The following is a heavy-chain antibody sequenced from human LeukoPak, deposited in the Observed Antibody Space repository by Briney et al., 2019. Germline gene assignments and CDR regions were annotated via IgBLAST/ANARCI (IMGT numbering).Heavy chain of an antibody. D-gene: IGHD2-2*01. Sequence: ASVKVSCKASGYTFIAYYMHWVRQAPGQGLGWMEWINPNRGGTNYAQKFQGRVTMTRDTSISTVYMELSRLRSDDTAVYYCARDSCSSTSCLSIDDYWGQGTLVTVSS. CDR1: GYTFIAYY. CDR2: INPNRGGT. V-gene: IGHV1-2*02. J-gene: IGHJ4*02. CDR3: ARDSCSSTSCLSIDDY.